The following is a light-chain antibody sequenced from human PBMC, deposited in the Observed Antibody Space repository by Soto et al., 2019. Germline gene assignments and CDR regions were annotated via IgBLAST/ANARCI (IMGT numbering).Light chain of an antibody. CDR2: GNS. J-gene: IGLJ2*01. CDR1: RSNIGAGYD. Sequence: QSVLTQPPSVSGAPGQRVTISCTGSRSNIGAGYDVHWYQQLPGTAPKLLIYGNSNRPSGVPDRFSGSKSDTSASLAITGLQAEDEADYYCQSYDRGLGAVVFGGGTKLTVL. CDR3: QSYDRGLGAVV. V-gene: IGLV1-40*01.